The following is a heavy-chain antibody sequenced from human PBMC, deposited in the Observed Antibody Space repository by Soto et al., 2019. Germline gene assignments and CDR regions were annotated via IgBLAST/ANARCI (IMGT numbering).Heavy chain of an antibody. CDR3: ARPTPFDSDTYYFDY. CDR1: GYTFTSYG. J-gene: IGHJ4*02. D-gene: IGHD3-9*01. V-gene: IGHV1-18*01. CDR2: ISAYNGNT. Sequence: QVQLVQPGAEVKKPGASVKVSCKASGYTFTSYGISWVRQAPGQGLEWMGWISAYNGNTNYAQKLQGRVTMTTDTSTSTAYMELRSLRSDDTAVYYCARPTPFDSDTYYFDYWGQGTLVTVSS.